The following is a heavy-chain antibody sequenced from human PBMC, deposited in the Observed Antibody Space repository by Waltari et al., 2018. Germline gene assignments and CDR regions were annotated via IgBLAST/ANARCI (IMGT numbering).Heavy chain of an antibody. CDR3: AKDHAVAGVYYFDY. D-gene: IGHD6-19*01. CDR2: ISWDGGSK. Sequence: EVQLVESGGVVVQPGGSLRLSCAASGFTFDDYTMHWVRQAPGKGLEWVSLISWDGGSKYYADSVKGRFTISRDNSKNALYLQMNSLRTEDTALYYCAKDHAVAGVYYFDYWGQGTLVTVSS. V-gene: IGHV3-43*01. J-gene: IGHJ4*02. CDR1: GFTFDDYT.